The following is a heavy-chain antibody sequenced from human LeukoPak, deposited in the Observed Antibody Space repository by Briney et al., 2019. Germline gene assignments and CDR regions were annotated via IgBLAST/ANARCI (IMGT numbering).Heavy chain of an antibody. CDR2: IIPIFGTA. V-gene: IGHV1-69*05. D-gene: IGHD5-12*01. CDR3: IVAGAIGIDY. CDR1: GGTFSSYA. J-gene: IGHJ4*02. Sequence: ASVKVSCMASGGTFSSYAITWLRQAPGQGLELMGGIIPIFGTANYAQKFQGRVTITTDESTSTAYMELSSLRSEDTAVYYCIVAGAIGIDYWGQGTLVTVSS.